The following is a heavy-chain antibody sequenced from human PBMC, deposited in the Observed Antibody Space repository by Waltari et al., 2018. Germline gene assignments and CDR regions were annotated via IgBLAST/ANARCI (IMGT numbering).Heavy chain of an antibody. V-gene: IGHV1-46*01. CDR3: ARGVSRRRDYYYYMDV. CDR2: INPSGGST. CDR1: GYTFTSYY. J-gene: IGHJ6*03. Sequence: QVQLVQSGAEVKKPGASVKVPCKASGYTFTSYYMHWVRQAPGQGLEWMGIINPSGGSTSYAQKFQGRATMTRDTSTSTVYMELSSLRSEDTAVYYCARGVSRRRDYYYYMDVWGKGTTVTVSS.